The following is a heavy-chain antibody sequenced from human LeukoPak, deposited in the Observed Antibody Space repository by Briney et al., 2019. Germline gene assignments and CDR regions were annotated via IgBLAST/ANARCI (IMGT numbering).Heavy chain of an antibody. V-gene: IGHV4-4*07. CDR3: ARYHYCSGGSCYSRWFDP. Sequence: SETLSLTCTVSGGSISSYYWSWIRQPAGKGLEWIGRIYTSGSTNYNPSLKSRVTISVDTSKNQFSLKLSSVTAADTAVYYCARYHYCSGGSCYSRWFDPWGQGTLVTVSS. CDR1: GGSISSYY. J-gene: IGHJ5*02. D-gene: IGHD2-15*01. CDR2: IYTSGST.